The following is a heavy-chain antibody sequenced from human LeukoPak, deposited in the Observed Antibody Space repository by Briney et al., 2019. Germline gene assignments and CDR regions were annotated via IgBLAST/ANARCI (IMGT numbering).Heavy chain of an antibody. D-gene: IGHD4-17*01. CDR1: GGSFSGYY. CDR3: ASLMTTVTTSGDY. Sequence: SETLSLTCAVYGGSFSGYYWSWIRQPPGKGLEWIGEINHSGSTNYNPSLKSRVTISVDTSENQFSLKLSSVTAADTAVYYCASLMTTVTTSGDYWGQGTLVTVSS. V-gene: IGHV4-34*01. J-gene: IGHJ4*02. CDR2: INHSGST.